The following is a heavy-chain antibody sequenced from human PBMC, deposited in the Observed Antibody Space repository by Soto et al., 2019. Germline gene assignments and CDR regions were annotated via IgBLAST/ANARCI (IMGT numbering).Heavy chain of an antibody. CDR1: GGSLIGYY. CDR2: INYSGNT. D-gene: IGHD1-26*01. J-gene: IGHJ4*02. Sequence: QVQLQQWGAGLLKPSETLSLTCAVYGGSLIGYYWSWIRQPPGKALEWIGEINYSGNTNYNPSLKSRVTISVDTSKNQLFLNLSSVTAADTAMYYSARHHVRGRTIAGAAEFWGQGTLVTVSS. V-gene: IGHV4-34*01. CDR3: ARHHVRGRTIAGAAEF.